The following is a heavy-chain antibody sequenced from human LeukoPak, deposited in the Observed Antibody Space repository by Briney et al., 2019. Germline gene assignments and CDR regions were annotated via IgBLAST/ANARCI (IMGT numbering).Heavy chain of an antibody. V-gene: IGHV3-30*18. D-gene: IGHD4-23*01. CDR2: ISYDGSNK. J-gene: IGHJ4*02. CDR3: AKERSLNGGYSDGYFDH. CDR1: GFTFSSYG. Sequence: PGGSLRLSCAASGFTFSSYGMHWVRQAPGKGLEWVAVISYDGSNKYYADSVKGRFTISRDNSKNTLYLQMNSLRAEDTALYHCAKERSLNGGYSDGYFDHWGQGTPVTVSS.